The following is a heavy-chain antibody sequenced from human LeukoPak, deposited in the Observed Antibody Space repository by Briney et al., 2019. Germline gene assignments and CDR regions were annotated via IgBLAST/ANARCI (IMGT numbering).Heavy chain of an antibody. V-gene: IGHV1-2*02. CDR1: GYTFTGSY. CDR2: INPNSGGT. CDR3: AGGKGITMIVAH. D-gene: IGHD3-22*01. Sequence: ASVKVSCKASGYTFTGSYIHWVRQAPEQGLEWMGWINPNSGGTNYAQKFQGRVTMTRDTSISTAYMELSRLRSDDTAVYYCAGGKGITMIVAHWGQGTLVTVSS. J-gene: IGHJ4*02.